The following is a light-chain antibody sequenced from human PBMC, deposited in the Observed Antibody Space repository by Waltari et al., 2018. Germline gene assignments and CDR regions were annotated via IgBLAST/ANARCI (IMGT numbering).Light chain of an antibody. V-gene: IGLV3-25*03. J-gene: IGLJ2*01. CDR2: KDS. Sequence: SYELTQPPSVSVSPGQTARITCSGDALPKQYAYWYQQKPGQAPVLVRYKDSERPSGSPGRVSGSSSGTTVTLTISGVQAEDEADYYCQSADSSGTYVGFGVGTKLTVL. CDR3: QSADSSGTYVG. CDR1: ALPKQY.